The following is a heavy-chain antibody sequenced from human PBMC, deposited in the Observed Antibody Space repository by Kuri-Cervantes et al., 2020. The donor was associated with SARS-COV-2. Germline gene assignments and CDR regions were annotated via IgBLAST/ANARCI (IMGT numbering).Heavy chain of an antibody. D-gene: IGHD6-6*01. CDR3: ARLGKDSSSPCDY. Sequence: SETLSLTCAVSGYSISSGYYWGWIRQPPGKGLEWIGSIYHSGSTYYNPSLKSRVTISVDTSKNQFSLKLSSVTAADTAVYYCARLGKDSSSPCDYWGQGTLVT. CDR2: IYHSGST. V-gene: IGHV4-38-2*01. CDR1: GYSISSGYY. J-gene: IGHJ4*02.